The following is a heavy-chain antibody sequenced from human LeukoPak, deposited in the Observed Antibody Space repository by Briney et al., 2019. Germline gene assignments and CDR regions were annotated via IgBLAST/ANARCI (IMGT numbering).Heavy chain of an antibody. J-gene: IGHJ6*03. Sequence: SETLSLTCTVSGGSISSYYWSWIRQPPGKGLEWIGYIYYSGSTNYNPSLKSRVTTSVDTSKNQFSLKLSSVTAADTAVYYCARDRGGTASYYYYMDVWGKGTTVTVSS. D-gene: IGHD2-15*01. CDR1: GGSISSYY. CDR3: ARDRGGTASYYYYMDV. CDR2: IYYSGST. V-gene: IGHV4-59*01.